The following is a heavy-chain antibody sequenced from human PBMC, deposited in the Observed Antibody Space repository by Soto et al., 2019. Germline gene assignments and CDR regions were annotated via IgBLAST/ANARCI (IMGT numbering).Heavy chain of an antibody. V-gene: IGHV1-69*01. CDR3: AREGLYSNTRDPLFDY. CDR2: IIPIFGTA. D-gene: IGHD4-4*01. CDR1: GGTFSSYA. Sequence: QVQLVQSGAEVKKPGSSVKVSCKASGGTFSSYAISWVRQAPGQGLEWMGGIIPIFGTANYAQEFQGRVTITADESTSTAYMELSSLRSEDTAVYYCAREGLYSNTRDPLFDYWGQGTLVTVSS. J-gene: IGHJ4*02.